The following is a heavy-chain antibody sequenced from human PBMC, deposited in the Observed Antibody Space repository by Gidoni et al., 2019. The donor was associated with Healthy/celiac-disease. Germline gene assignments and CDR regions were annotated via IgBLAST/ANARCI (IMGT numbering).Heavy chain of an antibody. CDR3: ARDPGVLWFGELLAGDAFDI. D-gene: IGHD3-10*01. CDR2: ISYDGSNK. CDR1: GFTFLSYA. Sequence: QVQPVESGGGVVQPGRSLRLTCAASGFTFLSYAMHWVRPAHGKGLEWVAVISYDGSNKYYADSVKGRFTISRDNSKNTLYLQMNSLRAEDTAVYYCARDPGVLWFGELLAGDAFDIWGQGTMVTVSS. V-gene: IGHV3-30-3*01. J-gene: IGHJ3*02.